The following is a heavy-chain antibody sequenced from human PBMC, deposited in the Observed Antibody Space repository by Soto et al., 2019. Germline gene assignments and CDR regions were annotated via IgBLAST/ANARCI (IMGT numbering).Heavy chain of an antibody. J-gene: IGHJ1*01. CDR1: GYTLTELS. D-gene: IGHD2-2*01. Sequence: ASVKVSCKVSGYTLTELSMYWVRQAPGKGLEWMGGFDPEDGETIYAQKFQGRVTMTEDTSTDTAYMELSSLRSEDTAVYYCATRPTRGYIVVVPAAIYFQHWGQGTLVTVSS. CDR3: ATRPTRGYIVVVPAAIYFQH. V-gene: IGHV1-24*01. CDR2: FDPEDGET.